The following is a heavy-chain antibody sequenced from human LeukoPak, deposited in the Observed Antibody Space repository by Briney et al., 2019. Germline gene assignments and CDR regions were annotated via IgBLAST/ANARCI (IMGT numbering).Heavy chain of an antibody. CDR2: IYYSGST. J-gene: IGHJ5*02. D-gene: IGHD1-1*01. CDR3: ARARAQLERRPEGWFDP. Sequence: SETLSLTCTVSGGSISSSSYYWGWIRQPPGKGLEWIGNIYYSGSTYYNPSLKSRVTISVDTSKNHFSLKLSSVTAADTAVYYCARARAQLERRPEGWFDPWGQGTLVTVSS. CDR1: GGSISSSSYY. V-gene: IGHV4-39*02.